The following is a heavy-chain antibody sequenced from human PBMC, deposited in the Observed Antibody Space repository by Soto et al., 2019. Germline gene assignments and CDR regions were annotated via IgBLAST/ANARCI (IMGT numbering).Heavy chain of an antibody. Sequence: PGGSLRLSCAASGFTFSSYNMNWVRQAPGKGLEWVSSISSSSSYVYYADSVKGRFTISRDNAKNSLYLQMNSLRAEDTAVYYCAFTGYSSGWYPDYWGQGTLVTVSS. D-gene: IGHD6-19*01. J-gene: IGHJ4*02. CDR3: AFTGYSSGWYPDY. V-gene: IGHV3-21*01. CDR2: ISSSSSYV. CDR1: GFTFSSYN.